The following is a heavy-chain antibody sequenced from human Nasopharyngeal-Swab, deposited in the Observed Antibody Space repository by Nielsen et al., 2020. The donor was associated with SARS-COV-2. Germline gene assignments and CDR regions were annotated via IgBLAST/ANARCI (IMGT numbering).Heavy chain of an antibody. V-gene: IGHV2-26*01. CDR3: ARTPKGYFIDD. CDR2: IFSNDEK. Sequence: WIRQPPGKALEWLAHIFSNDEKSYSTSLKSRLTITKDTSKSQGVLTMTNMDPVDTATYYCARTPKGYFIDDWGRGTLVTVSS. J-gene: IGHJ4*02. D-gene: IGHD3-9*01.